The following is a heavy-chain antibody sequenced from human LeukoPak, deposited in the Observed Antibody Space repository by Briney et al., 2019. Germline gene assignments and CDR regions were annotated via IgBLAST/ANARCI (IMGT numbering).Heavy chain of an antibody. V-gene: IGHV4-34*01. D-gene: IGHD2-2*01. CDR2: INHSGST. Sequence: PSETLSLTCAVYGGSFSGYYWSWIRQPPGKGLEWIGEINHSGSTNYNPSLKSRVTISVDTSKNQFSLDLSSVTAADTAVYYCAKHGSHQLYDSWGQGTLVTVSS. CDR1: GGSFSGYY. CDR3: AKHGSHQLYDS. J-gene: IGHJ4*02.